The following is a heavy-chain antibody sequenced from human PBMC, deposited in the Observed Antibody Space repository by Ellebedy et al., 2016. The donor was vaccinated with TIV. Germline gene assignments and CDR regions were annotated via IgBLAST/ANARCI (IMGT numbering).Heavy chain of an antibody. V-gene: IGHV3-15*01. CDR2: IKSKTDTGRA. J-gene: IGHJ4*02. Sequence: GESLKISCAASGLTFDNAWLSWVRQPPGKGLEWVGRIKSKTDTGRANYAAPLKGRFTISRDDSKNTLYLQKDSLETEDTAVYCCTTGVCSGGSCPLDFWGQGTLVTVSS. CDR1: GLTFDNAW. D-gene: IGHD2-15*01. CDR3: TTGVCSGGSCPLDF.